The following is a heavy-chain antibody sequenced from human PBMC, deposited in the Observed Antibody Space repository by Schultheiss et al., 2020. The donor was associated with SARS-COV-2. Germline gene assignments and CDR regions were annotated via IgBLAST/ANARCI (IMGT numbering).Heavy chain of an antibody. Sequence: GESLKISCAASGFTFSSYAMRWVRQAPGKGLEWVSYISSSSSTIYYADSVKGRFTISRDNAKNSLYLQMNSLRAEDTAVYYCAKSGFGVVTGIDYWGQGTLVTVSS. CDR1: GFTFSSYA. D-gene: IGHD3-3*01. CDR3: AKSGFGVVTGIDY. V-gene: IGHV3-48*04. CDR2: ISSSSSTI. J-gene: IGHJ4*02.